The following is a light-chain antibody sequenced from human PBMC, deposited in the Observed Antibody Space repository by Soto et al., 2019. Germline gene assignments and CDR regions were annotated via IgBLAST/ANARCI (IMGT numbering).Light chain of an antibody. CDR2: GAS. Sequence: EIVLTESPGTLSLSAGERATLSCRASQSFSSRYLAWYQQKPGQAPRLLIYGASTRATGIPARFSGSGSGTEFTLTISSLQSEDFAVYYCQQYNNWPPITFGQGTRLEI. CDR3: QQYNNWPPIT. CDR1: QSFSSRY. V-gene: IGKV3-15*01. J-gene: IGKJ5*01.